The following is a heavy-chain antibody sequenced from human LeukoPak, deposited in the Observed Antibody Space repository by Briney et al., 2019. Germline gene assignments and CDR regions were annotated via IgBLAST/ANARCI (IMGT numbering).Heavy chain of an antibody. D-gene: IGHD5-12*01. CDR1: SGSIISSSHY. V-gene: IGHV4-39*01. J-gene: IGHJ6*03. CDR2: MDYSGNP. CDR3: ARSTVATIRGGYSSGPYYYYMDV. Sequence: PSETLSLTCSVSSGSIISSSHYWGWIRQSPGKGLEWIGSMDYSGNPYYNPSLKSRVIISVDTSENRFSLKLRSVTAADTAVYYCARSTVATIRGGYSSGPYYYYMDVWGKGTTVTVSS.